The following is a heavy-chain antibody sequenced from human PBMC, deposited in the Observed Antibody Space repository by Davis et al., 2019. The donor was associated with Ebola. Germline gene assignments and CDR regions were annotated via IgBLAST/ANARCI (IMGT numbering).Heavy chain of an antibody. CDR1: GGTFSSYA. V-gene: IGHV1-69*13. J-gene: IGHJ2*01. CDR2: IIPIFGTA. Sequence: SVKVSCKASGGTFSSYAISWVRQAPGQGLEWMGRIIPIFGTANYAQKFQGRVTITADESTSTAYMELSSLRSEDTAVYYCARGGGSSSWYALEWYFDLWGRGTLVTVSS. D-gene: IGHD6-13*01. CDR3: ARGGGSSSWYALEWYFDL.